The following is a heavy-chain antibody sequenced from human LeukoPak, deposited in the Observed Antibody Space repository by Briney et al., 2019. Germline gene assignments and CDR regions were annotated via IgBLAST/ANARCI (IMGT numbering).Heavy chain of an antibody. D-gene: IGHD3-22*01. Sequence: ASVKVSCKVSGYTLTELSMHWVRQAPGKGLEGMGGFDPEDGETIYAQKFQGRVTMTEDTSTDTAYMELSSLRSEDTAVYYCATVPPSYHYDSSGYFDYWGQGTLVTVSS. V-gene: IGHV1-24*01. J-gene: IGHJ4*02. CDR1: GYTLTELS. CDR3: ATVPPSYHYDSSGYFDY. CDR2: FDPEDGET.